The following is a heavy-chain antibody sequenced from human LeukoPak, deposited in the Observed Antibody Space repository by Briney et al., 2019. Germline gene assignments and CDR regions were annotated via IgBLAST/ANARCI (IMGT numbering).Heavy chain of an antibody. CDR1: GGSISSYY. V-gene: IGHV4-4*09. CDR2: IYSSGRT. J-gene: IGHJ4*02. Sequence: SSETLSLTCTVSGGSISSYYWSWIRQPPGKGLEWIGYIYSSGRTNYNPSLKSRVTISVDTSKNQFSLKLSSVTAADTAVYDCAKGDSSSWYGNWGQGTLVTVSS. CDR3: AKGDSSSWYGN. D-gene: IGHD6-13*01.